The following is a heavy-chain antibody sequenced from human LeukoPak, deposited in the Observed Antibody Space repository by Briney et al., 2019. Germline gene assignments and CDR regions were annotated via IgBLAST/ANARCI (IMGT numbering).Heavy chain of an antibody. CDR1: GGSISSGDYY. J-gene: IGHJ4*02. D-gene: IGHD6-13*01. CDR2: IYYSGST. V-gene: IGHV4-30-4*01. CDR3: ARGPYSTYDY. Sequence: PSETLSLTCTVSGGSISSGDYYWNWIRQPPGKGLEWIGYIYYSGSTYYSPSLKSRVTISVDTSKNPFSLKLSSVTAADTAVYYCARGPYSTYDYWGQGTLVTVSS.